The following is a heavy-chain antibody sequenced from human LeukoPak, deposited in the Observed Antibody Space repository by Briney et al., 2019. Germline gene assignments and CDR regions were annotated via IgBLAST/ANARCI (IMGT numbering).Heavy chain of an antibody. CDR1: GDSVTNDFF. D-gene: IGHD1-14*01. CDR2: FCLGRDT. V-gene: IGHV4-38-2*02. Sequence: KTSETLSPTCTVSGDSVTNDFFWGWVRQPPGKELEWIGSFCLGRDTYYRPSLKSRVTISVDTSKNQFSLNLNSVTAADTAVYYCARWASISREPGGFFDHWGQGTLVTVSS. J-gene: IGHJ4*02. CDR3: ARWASISREPGGFFDH.